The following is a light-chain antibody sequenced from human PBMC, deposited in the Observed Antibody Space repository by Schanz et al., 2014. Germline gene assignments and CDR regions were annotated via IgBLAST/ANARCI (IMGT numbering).Light chain of an antibody. V-gene: IGKV3-11*01. Sequence: EIVLTQSPGTLSLSPGERATLSCRASQSVSSYLAWYQQKPGQAPRLLIYDASNRATGIPARFSGSGSGTEFTLTISSLQPDDFATYYCQQYGSFGLTFGGGTKVDSK. CDR1: QSVSSY. CDR3: QQYGSFGLT. CDR2: DAS. J-gene: IGKJ4*01.